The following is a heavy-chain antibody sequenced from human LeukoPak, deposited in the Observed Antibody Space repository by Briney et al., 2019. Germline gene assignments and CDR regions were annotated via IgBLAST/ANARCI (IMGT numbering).Heavy chain of an antibody. J-gene: IGHJ4*02. CDR3: ARDRGNYPLSYFDY. Sequence: PSETLSLTCAVYGGSFSGYYRSWIRQPPGKGLEWIGEISHSGSTNYNPSLKSRVTMSVDTSKNQFSLKLSSVTAADAAVYYCARDRGNYPLSYFDYWGQGTLVTVSS. CDR1: GGSFSGYY. V-gene: IGHV4-34*01. D-gene: IGHD1-7*01. CDR2: ISHSGST.